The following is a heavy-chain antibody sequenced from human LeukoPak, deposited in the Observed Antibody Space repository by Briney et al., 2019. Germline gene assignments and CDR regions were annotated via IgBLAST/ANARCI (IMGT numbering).Heavy chain of an antibody. J-gene: IGHJ4*02. Sequence: GGSLRLSCAASGFTFNIYAMSWVRQAPGKGLEWVSAISGSGGTTYYADSVKGRFTISRDNSKNTLYLQMNSLRAEDTAVYYCAKDPFKSQYIYASRPFDYWGQGTLVTGSS. CDR1: GFTFNIYA. CDR3: AKDPFKSQYIYASRPFDY. D-gene: IGHD5-18*01. CDR2: ISGSGGTT. V-gene: IGHV3-23*01.